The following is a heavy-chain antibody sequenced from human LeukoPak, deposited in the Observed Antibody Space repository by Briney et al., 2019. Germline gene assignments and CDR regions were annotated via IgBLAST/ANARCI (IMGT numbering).Heavy chain of an antibody. CDR1: GYTFTGYY. J-gene: IGHJ5*02. CDR2: INPNSGGT. Sequence: EASVKVSCKASGYTFTGYYMHWVRQAPGQGLEWMGWINPNSGGTNYAQKFQGRVTMTRDTSISTAYMELSRLRSDDTAVYYCARAGGRGYCSSTSCYEGNWFDPWGQGTLVTVSS. CDR3: ARAGGRGYCSSTSCYEGNWFDP. D-gene: IGHD2-2*01. V-gene: IGHV1-2*02.